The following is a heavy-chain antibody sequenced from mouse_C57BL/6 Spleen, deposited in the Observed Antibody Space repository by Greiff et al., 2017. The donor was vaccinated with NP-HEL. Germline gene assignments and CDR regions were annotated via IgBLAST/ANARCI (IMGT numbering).Heavy chain of an antibody. V-gene: IGHV1-50*01. J-gene: IGHJ3*01. D-gene: IGHD2-5*01. CDR1: GYTFTSYW. Sequence: VQLQQPGAELVKPGASVKLSCKASGYTFTSYWMQWVKQRPGQGLEWIGEIDPSDSYTNYNQKFKGKATLTVDTSSSTAYMQLSSLTSEDSAVYYCARDYSKVYWGQGTLVTVSA. CDR2: IDPSDSYT. CDR3: ARDYSKVY.